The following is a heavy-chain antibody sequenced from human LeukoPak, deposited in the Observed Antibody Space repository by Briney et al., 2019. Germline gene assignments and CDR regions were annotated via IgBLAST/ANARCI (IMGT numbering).Heavy chain of an antibody. CDR1: GGSISSYY. D-gene: IGHD2-2*01. Sequence: PSETLSLTCTVSGGSISSYYWSWIRQPPGKGLEWIGYIYTSGSTNYNPSLKSRVTISVDTSKNQFSLKLSSVTAADTAVYYCARASLSGYGFDYWGQGTLVTVSS. V-gene: IGHV4-4*08. CDR3: ARASLSGYGFDY. J-gene: IGHJ4*02. CDR2: IYTSGST.